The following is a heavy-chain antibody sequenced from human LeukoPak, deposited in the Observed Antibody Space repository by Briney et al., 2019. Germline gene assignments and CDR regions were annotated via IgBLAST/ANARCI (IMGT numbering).Heavy chain of an antibody. CDR1: GGTFSSYA. Sequence: ASVKVSCKASGGTFSSYAISWVRQAPGQGLEWMGRIIPIFGIANYAQKFQGRVTITADKSTSTAYMELSSLKSEDTAVYYRAREVVDGYKTRPPDYWGQGTLVTVSS. V-gene: IGHV1-69*04. CDR2: IIPIFGIA. J-gene: IGHJ4*02. D-gene: IGHD5-24*01. CDR3: AREVVDGYKTRPPDY.